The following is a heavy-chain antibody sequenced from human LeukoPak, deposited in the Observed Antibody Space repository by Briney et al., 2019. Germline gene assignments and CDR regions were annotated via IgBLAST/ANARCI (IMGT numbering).Heavy chain of an antibody. CDR2: IWYDGSNK. CDR1: GFTFSSYG. D-gene: IGHD5-24*01. CDR3: ARGGDGYNEAAFDI. J-gene: IGHJ3*02. Sequence: QPGRSLRLSCAASGFTFSSYGMHWVRQAPGKGLEWVAVIWYDGSNKYYADSVKGRFTISRDNSKNTLYLQMNSLRAEDTAVYYCARGGDGYNEAAFDIWGQGTMVTVSS. V-gene: IGHV3-33*01.